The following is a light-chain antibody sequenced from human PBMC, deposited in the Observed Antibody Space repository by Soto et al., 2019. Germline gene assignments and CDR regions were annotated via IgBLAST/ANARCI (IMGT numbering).Light chain of an antibody. Sequence: EIVLTQSPGTLSLSPGERATLSCRASQSVGNNFLGWYQQKPGQAPRLLIYNAISRATGIPDRFTGSGSGTDFTLTISRLEPEDFAVYYCHQYAYSPQTFGQGTRLE. CDR3: HQYAYSPQT. CDR1: QSVGNNF. V-gene: IGKV3-20*01. CDR2: NAI. J-gene: IGKJ5*01.